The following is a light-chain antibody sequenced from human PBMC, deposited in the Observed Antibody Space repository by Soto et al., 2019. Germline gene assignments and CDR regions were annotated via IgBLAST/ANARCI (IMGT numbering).Light chain of an antibody. CDR3: QQYSSYWT. Sequence: DIKMTQSPSSLSASVGDRVTITCRASQGISNYLAWYQQKPGEVPKLLIYAASTLHSGVPSRFSGSGSGTEFTLTISSLQPDDFATYFCQQYSSYWTFGQGTKVDIK. V-gene: IGKV1-27*01. CDR2: AAS. J-gene: IGKJ1*01. CDR1: QGISNY.